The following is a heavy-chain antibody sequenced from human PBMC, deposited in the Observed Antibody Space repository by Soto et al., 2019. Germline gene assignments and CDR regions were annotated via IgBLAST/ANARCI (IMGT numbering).Heavy chain of an antibody. J-gene: IGHJ6*03. D-gene: IGHD2-8*02. V-gene: IGHV6-1*01. CDR3: ARAAWDDGTGRYYMAF. Sequence: PSRCLEWLGRTYYSTKWYINYTVSVKSRITVNPDTSKNQFSLQLNSVTPEDTAVYYCARAAWDDGTGRYYMAFWGKGTTVTVS. CDR2: TYYSTKWYI.